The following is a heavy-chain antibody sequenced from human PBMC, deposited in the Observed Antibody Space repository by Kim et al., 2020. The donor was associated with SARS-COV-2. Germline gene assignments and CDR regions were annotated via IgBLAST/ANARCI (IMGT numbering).Heavy chain of an antibody. CDR2: IWYDGSNK. V-gene: IGHV3-33*01. D-gene: IGHD6-13*01. CDR1: GFTFSSYG. J-gene: IGHJ6*02. CDR3: ARGRESAGTGMDV. Sequence: GGSLRLSCAASGFTFSSYGMHWVRQAPGKGLEWVAVIWYDGSNKYYADSVKGRFTISRDNSKNTLYLQMNSLRAEDTAVYYCARGRESAGTGMDVWGQGTTVTVSS.